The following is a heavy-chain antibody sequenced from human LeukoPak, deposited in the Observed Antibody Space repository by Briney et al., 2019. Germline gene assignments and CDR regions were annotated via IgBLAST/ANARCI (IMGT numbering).Heavy chain of an antibody. CDR1: GFTFSSYG. Sequence: GESLKISCAASGFTFSSYGMHWVRQAPGQGLEWVAFIRYDGSNKYYADSVKGRFTISRDNSKNTLYLQMNSLRAEDTAVYYCAKDPKWVRGVIIRDYYYYMDVWGKGTTVTVSS. D-gene: IGHD3-10*01. J-gene: IGHJ6*03. CDR2: IRYDGSNK. CDR3: AKDPKWVRGVIIRDYYYYMDV. V-gene: IGHV3-30*02.